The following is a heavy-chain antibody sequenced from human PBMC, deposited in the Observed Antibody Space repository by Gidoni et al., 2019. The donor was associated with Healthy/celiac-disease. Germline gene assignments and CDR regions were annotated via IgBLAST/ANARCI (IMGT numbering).Heavy chain of an antibody. V-gene: IGHV1-69*01. D-gene: IGHD3-16*02. Sequence: GKVSCKASVGTFSSYAISWVRQAPGQGLEWMGGIIPIFGTANYAQKFQGRVTITADESTSTAYMELSSLRSEDTAVYYCARGVGVILNWFDPWGQGTLVTVSS. CDR3: ARGVGVILNWFDP. J-gene: IGHJ5*02. CDR2: IIPIFGTA. CDR1: VGTFSSYA.